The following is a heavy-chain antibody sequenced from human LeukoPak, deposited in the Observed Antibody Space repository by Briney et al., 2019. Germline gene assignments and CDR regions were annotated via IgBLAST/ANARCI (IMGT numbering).Heavy chain of an antibody. V-gene: IGHV4-34*01. CDR2: INHSGST. CDR1: GGSFSGYY. J-gene: IGHJ4*02. CDR3: ARRSYDSSGSHDY. D-gene: IGHD3-22*01. Sequence: PSETLSLTCAVYGGSFSGYYWSWIRQPPGKGLEWTGEINHSGSTNYNPSLKSRVTISVDTSKNQFSLKLSSVTAADTAVYYCARRSYDSSGSHDYWGQGTLVTVSS.